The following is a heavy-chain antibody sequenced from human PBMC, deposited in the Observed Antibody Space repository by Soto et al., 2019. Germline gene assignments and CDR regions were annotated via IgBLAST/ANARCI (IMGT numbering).Heavy chain of an antibody. CDR1: GGTFSSYA. CDR2: INPIFGTA. CDR3: ARDRVGSSWYPTSGWFDP. V-gene: IGHV1-69*01. Sequence: QVQLVQSGAEVKKPGSSVKVSCKASGGTFSSYAISWVRQAPGQGLEWMGGINPIFGTANYAQKFQGRVTITADESTSTAYMELSSLRSEDTAVYYCARDRVGSSWYPTSGWFDPWGQGTLVTVSS. D-gene: IGHD6-13*01. J-gene: IGHJ5*02.